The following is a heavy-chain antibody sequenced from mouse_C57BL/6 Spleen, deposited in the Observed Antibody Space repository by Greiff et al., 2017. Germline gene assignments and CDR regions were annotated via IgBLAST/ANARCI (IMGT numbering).Heavy chain of an antibody. J-gene: IGHJ1*03. Sequence: QVQLQQSGAELVRPGASVKLSCKASGYTFTDYYINWVKQRPGQGLEWIARIYPGSGNTYYNEKFKGKATLTAEKSSSTAYMQLSSLTSEDSAVYFCARVLITTVVATGYFDVWGTGTTVTVSS. V-gene: IGHV1-76*01. D-gene: IGHD1-1*01. CDR3: ARVLITTVVATGYFDV. CDR1: GYTFTDYY. CDR2: IYPGSGNT.